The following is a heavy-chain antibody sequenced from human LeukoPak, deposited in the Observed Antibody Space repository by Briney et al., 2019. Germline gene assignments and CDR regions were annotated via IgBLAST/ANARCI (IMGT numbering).Heavy chain of an antibody. CDR3: ARGIAAAGTLGY. J-gene: IGHJ4*02. D-gene: IGHD6-13*01. CDR1: GLIVSNNY. CDR2: VYSGGHT. V-gene: IGHV3-53*01. Sequence: GGSLRLSCAASGLIVSNNYMSWVRQAPGKGLEWVSIVYSGGHTYYADSVKGRFTISRDKSKNTLYLQMSSLRAEDTAVYYCARGIAAAGTLGYWGQGTLVTVSS.